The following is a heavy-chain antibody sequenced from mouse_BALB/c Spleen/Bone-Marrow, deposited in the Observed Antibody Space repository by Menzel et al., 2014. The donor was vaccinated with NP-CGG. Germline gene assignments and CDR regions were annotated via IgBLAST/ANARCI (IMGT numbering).Heavy chain of an antibody. D-gene: IGHD2-4*01. CDR2: ISSGGSYT. CDR1: GFTFSSYA. J-gene: IGHJ3*01. Sequence: EVKLVESGGGLVKPGGSLKLSCAASGFTFSSYAMSWVRQTPEKRLEWVATISSGGSYTYYPDSVKGRFTISRDNAKNTLCLQMSSLRSEDTDMYYCARKSYYDYDGRPWFAYWGQGTLVTVSA. V-gene: IGHV5-9-3*01. CDR3: ARKSYYDYDGRPWFAY.